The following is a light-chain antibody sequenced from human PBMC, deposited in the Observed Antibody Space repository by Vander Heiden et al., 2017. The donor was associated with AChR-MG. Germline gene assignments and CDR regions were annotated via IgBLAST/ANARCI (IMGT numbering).Light chain of an antibody. V-gene: IGLV3-1*01. CDR1: KLGDKY. Sequence: SYELTQPPSVSVSPGQTASITCSGDKLGDKYACWYQQKPGQSPGRVIYQDSKRPSGIPERFSGSNSGNTATLTISGTQAMDEAYYYCQAWDSSTVGCGGETQLTGL. CDR2: QDS. CDR3: QAWDSSTVG. J-gene: IGLJ2*01.